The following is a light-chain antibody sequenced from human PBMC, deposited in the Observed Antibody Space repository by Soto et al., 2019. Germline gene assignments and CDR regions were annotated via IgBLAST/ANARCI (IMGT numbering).Light chain of an antibody. CDR2: EVT. J-gene: IGLJ3*02. V-gene: IGLV2-14*01. CDR1: INDVGRYNF. Sequence: QSALTQPASVSGSPGQSITISCTGTINDVGRYNFVSWYQHHPGKAPQLIIYEVTNRPSKISNRFSGSKSGNTASLTISGLQAEDEGDYYCTSYRSSNSWEFGGGTKVTVL. CDR3: TSYRSSNSWE.